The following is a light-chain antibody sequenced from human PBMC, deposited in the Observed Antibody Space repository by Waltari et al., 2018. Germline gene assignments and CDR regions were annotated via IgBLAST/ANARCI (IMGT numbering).Light chain of an antibody. J-gene: IGLJ3*02. Sequence: QSVLTQPPSASGTPGQRVTIPCSGSSSTIGSNIVNWYQQLPGTAPKLLIYSNDQRPSGVPDRFPGSKSGTSAYLAISGLHSEDEAEYYCAAWDDSLLGVFGGGTKLTVL. CDR1: SSTIGSNI. CDR3: AAWDDSLLGV. V-gene: IGLV1-44*01. CDR2: SND.